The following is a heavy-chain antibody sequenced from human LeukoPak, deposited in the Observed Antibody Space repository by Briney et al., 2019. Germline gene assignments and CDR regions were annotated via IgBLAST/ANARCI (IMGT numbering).Heavy chain of an antibody. J-gene: IGHJ4*02. CDR2: INRDGTIT. CDR1: GLPFSAYW. V-gene: IGHV3-74*01. CDR3: TRDVWGNSDY. Sequence: GGSLRLSCAVSGLPFSAYWMSWIRQVPGEGPVWVARINRDGTITHYADSVKGRFTISRDNGKNILYLQITSLRPEDTAVYYCTRDVWGNSDYWGQGTLVTVSS. D-gene: IGHD7-27*01.